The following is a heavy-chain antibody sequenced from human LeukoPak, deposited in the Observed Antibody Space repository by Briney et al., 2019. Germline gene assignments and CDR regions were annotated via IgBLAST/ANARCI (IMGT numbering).Heavy chain of an antibody. V-gene: IGHV3-33*01. CDR2: IWSDGHNK. J-gene: IGHJ3*02. CDR1: GFTFSTYA. D-gene: IGHD3-9*01. CDR3: ARDPKPGYFDWLYTPDDAFDI. Sequence: GKSLRLSCAASGFTFSTYAMHWVRQAPGKGLEWVAVIWSDGHNKYYPDSVKGRFTISRDSSNNTLYLQMNSLRAEDTAVYYCARDPKPGYFDWLYTPDDAFDIWGQGTMVTVSS.